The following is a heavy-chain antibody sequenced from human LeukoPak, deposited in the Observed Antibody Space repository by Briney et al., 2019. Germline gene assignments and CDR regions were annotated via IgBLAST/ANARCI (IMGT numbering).Heavy chain of an antibody. CDR2: INPSGGST. J-gene: IGHJ4*02. V-gene: IGHV1-46*01. CDR1: GYTFTSYY. Sequence: ASVKVSCKASGYTFTSYYMHWVRQAPGQGLEWMGIINPSGGSTSCAQKFQGRVTMTRDTSTSTVYMELSSLRSEDTAVYYCARDGGVVVVPGAFDYWGQGTLVTVSS. CDR3: ARDGGVVVVPGAFDY. D-gene: IGHD2-2*01.